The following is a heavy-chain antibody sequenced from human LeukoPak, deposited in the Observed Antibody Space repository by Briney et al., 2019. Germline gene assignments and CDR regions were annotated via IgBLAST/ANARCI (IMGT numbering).Heavy chain of an antibody. CDR2: IIPIFGTA. D-gene: IGHD5-24*01. CDR1: GGTFSSYA. V-gene: IGHV1-69*13. J-gene: IGHJ4*02. CDR3: ARVLWATGGPFDY. Sequence: SVKVSCKASGGTFSSYAISWVRQAPGQGLEWMGGIIPIFGTANYAQKFQGRVAITADESTSTAYMELSSLRSEDTAVYYCARVLWATGGPFDYWGQGTLVTVSS.